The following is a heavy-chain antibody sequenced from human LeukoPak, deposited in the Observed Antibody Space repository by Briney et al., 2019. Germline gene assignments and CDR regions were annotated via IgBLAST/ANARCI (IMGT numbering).Heavy chain of an antibody. J-gene: IGHJ4*02. V-gene: IGHV3-53*01. D-gene: IGHD6-19*01. CDR1: GFTVSGTY. CDR2: IFDAGRT. Sequence: GGSLRLSCAASGFTVSGTYMSWVRQAAGKGWEWVSTIFDAGRTTYADSVKGRFTISRDNYKNTLLLQMNSRRADDTAVYYCAGATKWLAHDFWGQGTLVTVSS. CDR3: AGATKWLAHDF.